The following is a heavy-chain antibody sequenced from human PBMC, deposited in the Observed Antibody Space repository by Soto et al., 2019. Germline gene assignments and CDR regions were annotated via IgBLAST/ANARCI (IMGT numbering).Heavy chain of an antibody. J-gene: IGHJ3*02. Sequence: SVKVSCKASGGTFSSYAISWVRQAPGQGLEWMGGIIPIFGTANYAQKFQGRVTITADESTSTAYMELSSLRSEDTAVYYCARDPLRTIRPWDAFDIWGQGTMVTVSS. CDR2: IIPIFGTA. CDR3: ARDPLRTIRPWDAFDI. CDR1: GGTFSSYA. D-gene: IGHD2-2*02. V-gene: IGHV1-69*13.